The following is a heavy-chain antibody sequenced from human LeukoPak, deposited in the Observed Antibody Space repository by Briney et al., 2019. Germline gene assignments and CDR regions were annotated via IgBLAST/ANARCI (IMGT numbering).Heavy chain of an antibody. J-gene: IGHJ4*02. CDR3: ARGPIIRGLTPSDY. CDR2: INSDGSST. D-gene: IGHD4-23*01. V-gene: IGHV3-74*01. CDR1: GFSFSIYW. Sequence: GRSLRLSCAASGFSFSIYWMHWVRQVPGKGLVWVSRINSDGSSTNYADSVKGRFTISRDNAKNTLYLQMNSLRAEDTAVYYCARGPIIRGLTPSDYWGQGTLVTVSS.